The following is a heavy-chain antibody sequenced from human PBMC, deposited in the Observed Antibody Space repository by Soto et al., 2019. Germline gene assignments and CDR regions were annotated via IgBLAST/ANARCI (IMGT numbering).Heavy chain of an antibody. J-gene: IGHJ6*02. V-gene: IGHV3-21*01. CDR3: ARAMRVVVAATHFPCYYGMDV. D-gene: IGHD2-15*01. CDR2: ISSSSSYI. CDR1: GFTFSSYS. Sequence: PGGSLRLSCAASGFTFSSYSMNWVRQAPGKGLEWVSSISSSSSYIYYADSVKGRFTISRDNAKNSLYLQMNSLRAEDTAVYYCARAMRVVVAATHFPCYYGMDVWGQGTTVTVSS.